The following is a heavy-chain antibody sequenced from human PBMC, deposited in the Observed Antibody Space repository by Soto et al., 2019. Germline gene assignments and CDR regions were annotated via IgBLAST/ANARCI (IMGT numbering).Heavy chain of an antibody. CDR1: GFAFSTYW. CDR3: VEEGGAGTGY. Sequence: GGSLRLSCGASGFAFSTYWMNWARQVPGKGLVWLARINQDGRSTAYADSVKGRFTISRDNAKNTAYLQMNNLKVDDTAVYYCVEEGGAGTGYWGRGTLVTVSS. D-gene: IGHD3-16*01. CDR2: INQDGRST. V-gene: IGHV3-74*01. J-gene: IGHJ4*02.